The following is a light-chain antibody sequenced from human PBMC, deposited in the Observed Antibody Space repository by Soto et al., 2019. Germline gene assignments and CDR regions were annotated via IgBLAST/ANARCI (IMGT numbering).Light chain of an antibody. CDR2: GTS. Sequence: EIVLTQSPGTLSLSPGERATLSCRASQSVSSSYLAWYQQKPGQAPRLLIYGTSGRATGIPDRFSGSGSGTDYTVTISRLEPEDFALYYCQQYGSSPPVTFGQGTRLEI. CDR1: QSVSSSY. CDR3: QQYGSSPPVT. J-gene: IGKJ5*01. V-gene: IGKV3-20*01.